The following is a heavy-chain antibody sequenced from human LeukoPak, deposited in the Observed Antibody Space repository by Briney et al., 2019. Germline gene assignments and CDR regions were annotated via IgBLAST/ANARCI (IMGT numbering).Heavy chain of an antibody. Sequence: SVKVSCKASGYTFTGYYMHWVRQAPGQGLEWMGWIIPIFGTANYAQKFQGRVTITADKSTSTAYMELSSLRSEDTAVYYCARDGTRGYSYGYGYYFDYWGQGTLVTVSS. D-gene: IGHD5-18*01. CDR2: IIPIFGTA. CDR1: GYTFTGYY. J-gene: IGHJ4*02. V-gene: IGHV1-69*06. CDR3: ARDGTRGYSYGYGYYFDY.